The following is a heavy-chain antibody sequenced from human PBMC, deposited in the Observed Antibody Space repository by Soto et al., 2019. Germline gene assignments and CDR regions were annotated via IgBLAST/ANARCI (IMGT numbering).Heavy chain of an antibody. CDR1: GFTFSSYG. CDR2: IWYDGSNK. Sequence: GGSLRLSCAASGFTFSSYGMHWVRQAPGKGLEWVAVIWYDGSNKYYADSVKGRFTISRDNSKNTLYLQMNSLRAEDTAVYYCARDHGSGWLGSREDYGMDVWGQGTTVTVSS. CDR3: ARDHGSGWLGSREDYGMDV. D-gene: IGHD6-19*01. J-gene: IGHJ6*02. V-gene: IGHV3-33*01.